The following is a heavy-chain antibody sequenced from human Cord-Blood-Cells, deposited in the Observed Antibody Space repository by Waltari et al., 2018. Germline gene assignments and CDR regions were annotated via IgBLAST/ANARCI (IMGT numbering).Heavy chain of an antibody. CDR3: SRDRAILTGYDAFDI. Sequence: QVQLVEYGGGVVQPGRSLRLSCAASGFTFSSYGMHWVRHAPGKGLEWVAVIWYDGSNKYYADSVKGRFTISRDNSKNTLYLQMNSLRAEETAVYYCSRDRAILTGYDAFDIWGQGTMVTVSS. V-gene: IGHV3-33*01. CDR2: IWYDGSNK. CDR1: GFTFSSYG. D-gene: IGHD3-9*01. J-gene: IGHJ3*02.